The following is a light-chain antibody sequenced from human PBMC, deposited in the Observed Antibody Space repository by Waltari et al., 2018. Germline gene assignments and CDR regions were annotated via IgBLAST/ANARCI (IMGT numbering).Light chain of an antibody. CDR1: QSLVHSDGNIY. CDR2: KIS. Sequence: DAVMTQSPLSLPVTLGQPASISCRSSQSLVHSDGNIYCNWFQQSPGQSPRRLIYKISDRDSGVPDRFSGSGSGTDFTLKISRVEAEDVGVYYCMQGTHWPYTFGQGTKLEIK. V-gene: IGKV2-30*02. J-gene: IGKJ2*01. CDR3: MQGTHWPYT.